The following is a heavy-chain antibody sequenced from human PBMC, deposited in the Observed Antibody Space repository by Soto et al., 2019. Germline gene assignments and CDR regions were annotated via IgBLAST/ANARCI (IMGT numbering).Heavy chain of an antibody. J-gene: IGHJ5*02. Sequence: GASVKVSCKASGYTFTSYPMHWVRQAPGQGLEWMGWINAGNGDTKYSQKFQGRVTITRDTSAITAYMELSSLRSEDTAVYYCARGRRITIFGVVILPKSLSYNWFDPWGQGTLVTVSS. CDR3: ARGRRITIFGVVILPKSLSYNWFDP. D-gene: IGHD3-3*01. CDR1: GYTFTSYP. V-gene: IGHV1-3*01. CDR2: INAGNGDT.